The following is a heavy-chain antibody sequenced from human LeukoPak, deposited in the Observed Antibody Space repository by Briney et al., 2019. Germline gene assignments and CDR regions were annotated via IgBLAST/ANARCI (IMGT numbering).Heavy chain of an antibody. J-gene: IGHJ4*02. CDR2: INHSGST. V-gene: IGHV4-34*01. Sequence: SETLSLTCAVYGESFSGYYWSWIRQPPGKGLGWIGEINHSGSTNYNPSLKSRVTISVDTSKNQFSLKLSSVTAADTAVYYCARRPYCSGGSCYGYYFDYWGQGTLVTVSS. CDR1: GESFSGYY. CDR3: ARRPYCSGGSCYGYYFDY. D-gene: IGHD2-15*01.